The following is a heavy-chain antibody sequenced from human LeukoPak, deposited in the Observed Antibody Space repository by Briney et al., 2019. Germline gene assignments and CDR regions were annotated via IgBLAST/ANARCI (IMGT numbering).Heavy chain of an antibody. CDR3: ARGNGYSSGWYAFDI. CDR1: GFTFSSYW. V-gene: IGHV3-74*01. J-gene: IGHJ3*02. CDR2: INGDGSST. Sequence: GGSLRLSCAASGFTFSSYWMHWVRQAPGKGLAWVSRINGDGSSTSYADSVKGRFTISRDNAKNTLYLQMNSLRAEDTAVYYCARGNGYSSGWYAFDIWGQGTMVTVSS. D-gene: IGHD6-19*01.